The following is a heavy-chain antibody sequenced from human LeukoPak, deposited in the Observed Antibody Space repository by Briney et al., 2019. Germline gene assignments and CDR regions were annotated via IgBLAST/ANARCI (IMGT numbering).Heavy chain of an antibody. Sequence: GESLLISCKASVYSFTTYWIGWVRQLPGKGLEWMGIIYPGDSDTRYGPSFQGQVTISADKAISTACLQWSCLKASDTAMYYCAIWLGGDSGFLVYRGQGTLVTVSS. CDR2: IYPGDSDT. D-gene: IGHD3-22*01. CDR1: VYSFTTYW. CDR3: AIWLGGDSGFLVY. V-gene: IGHV5-51*01. J-gene: IGHJ4*02.